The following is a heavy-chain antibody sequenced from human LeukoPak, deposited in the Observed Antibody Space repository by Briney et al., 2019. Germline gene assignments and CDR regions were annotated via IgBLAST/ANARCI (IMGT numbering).Heavy chain of an antibody. CDR1: GYTFTRYD. V-gene: IGHV1-8*03. CDR2: MNTKSGNT. D-gene: IGHD2-15*01. CDR3: ARVDGSPDY. Sequence: ASVKVSCKASGYTFTRYDINWVRQATGQGLEWMGWMNTKSGNTGHAQKFQGRVTITRHTSISTVYMELSSLRSEDTAVYFCARVDGSPDYWGQGTLVTVSS. J-gene: IGHJ4*02.